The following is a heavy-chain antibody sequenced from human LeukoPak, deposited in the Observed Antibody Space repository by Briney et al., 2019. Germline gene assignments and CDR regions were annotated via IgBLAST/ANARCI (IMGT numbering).Heavy chain of an antibody. CDR2: ISSSSSYI. Sequence: GGPLRLSCAASGFTFSSYSMNWVRQAPGKGLEWVSFISSSSSYIYYADSVKGRFTISRDNAKNSLYLQMNSLRAEDTAVYYCEREQSFGIVETHQTFGQDYWGQGTLVTVSS. CDR1: GFTFSSYS. V-gene: IGHV3-21*01. D-gene: IGHD1-26*01. CDR3: EREQSFGIVETHQTFGQDY. J-gene: IGHJ4*02.